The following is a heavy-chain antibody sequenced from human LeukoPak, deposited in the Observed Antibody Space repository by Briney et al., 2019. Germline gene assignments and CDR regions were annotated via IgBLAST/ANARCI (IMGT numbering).Heavy chain of an antibody. CDR2: IYYNGNT. CDR3: ARGRSNYYGMDV. D-gene: IGHD1-26*01. J-gene: IGHJ6*02. Sequence: SETLSLTCSVSDGSINSYYWNWIRRPPGKGLEWIGYIYYNGNTNYSPSLKSRVTMSVDTSKNLFSLKVSSVTAADTAVYYCARGRSNYYGMDVWGQGTTVPVSS. V-gene: IGHV4-59*01. CDR1: DGSINSYY.